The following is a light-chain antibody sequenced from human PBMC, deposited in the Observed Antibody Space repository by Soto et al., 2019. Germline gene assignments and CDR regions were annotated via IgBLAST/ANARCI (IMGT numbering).Light chain of an antibody. V-gene: IGLV1-40*01. J-gene: IGLJ3*02. CDR3: QSHDSSLNSWV. CDR2: GNT. CDR1: SSNIGAGYD. Sequence: QSVLTQPPSMSGAPGQRVTISYTGSSSNIGAGYDVHWYQHLPGTAPKLLIYGNTNRPSGVPDRFSGSKSGTSASLAITGLQAEDEADYYCQSHDSSLNSWVFGGGTPLTVL.